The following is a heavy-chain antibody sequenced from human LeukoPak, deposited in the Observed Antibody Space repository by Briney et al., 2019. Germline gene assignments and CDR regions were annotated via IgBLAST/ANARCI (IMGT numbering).Heavy chain of an antibody. J-gene: IGHJ5*02. CDR2: INPNSGGT. Sequence: ASVKVSCKASGYTFTGYYMHWVRQAPGQGLEWMGWINPNSGGTNYAQKFQGRVTMTRDTSISTAYMELSRLRSDDTAVYYCARGGENYDSSGYYYGLQNNWFDPWGQGTLVTVSS. CDR1: GYTFTGYY. D-gene: IGHD3-22*01. V-gene: IGHV1-2*02. CDR3: ARGGENYDSSGYYYGLQNNWFDP.